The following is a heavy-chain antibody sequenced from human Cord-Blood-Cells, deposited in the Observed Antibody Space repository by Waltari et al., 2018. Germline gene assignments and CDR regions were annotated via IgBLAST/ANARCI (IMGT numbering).Heavy chain of an antibody. V-gene: IGHV1-2*02. J-gene: IGHJ5*02. CDR1: GYTFTGYY. Sequence: QVQLVQSGAEVKKPGASVKVSCKASGYTFTGYYMHLVRHAPGQGLEWMGWINPNSGGTNYAQKFQGRVTMTRDTSISTAYMELSRLRSDDTAVYYCARDLYSSSWYNWFDPWGQGTLVTVSS. D-gene: IGHD6-13*01. CDR2: INPNSGGT. CDR3: ARDLYSSSWYNWFDP.